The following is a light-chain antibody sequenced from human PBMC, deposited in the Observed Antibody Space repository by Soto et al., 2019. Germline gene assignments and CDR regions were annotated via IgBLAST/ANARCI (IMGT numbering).Light chain of an antibody. CDR3: QVRTNWSIA. CDR1: QSVSSY. J-gene: IGKJ5*01. Sequence: EFVLTQSPATLSLSPGERATLPCRASQSVSSYLAWYQQKPGQAPRLLTYDASNRATCIPARFSGTGAGTDFTLTINNLEPEDFAVYYCQVRTNWSIAFGRGTRLEIK. V-gene: IGKV3-11*01. CDR2: DAS.